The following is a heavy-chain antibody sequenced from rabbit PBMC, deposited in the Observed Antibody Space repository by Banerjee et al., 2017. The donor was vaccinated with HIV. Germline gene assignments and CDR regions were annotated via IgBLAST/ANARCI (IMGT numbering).Heavy chain of an antibody. D-gene: IGHD6-1*01. CDR3: ARGAGGADYGYDL. Sequence: QSLEESGGDLVKPGASLTLTCKASGFSFSSSYWICWVRQAPGKGLEWIACIYTGSSGSTYYASWAKGRFTSSKISSTTVTLQMTSLTAADTATYFCARGAGGADYGYDLWGPGTLVTVS. J-gene: IGHJ4*01. CDR2: IYTGSSGST. CDR1: GFSFSSSYW. V-gene: IGHV1S40*01.